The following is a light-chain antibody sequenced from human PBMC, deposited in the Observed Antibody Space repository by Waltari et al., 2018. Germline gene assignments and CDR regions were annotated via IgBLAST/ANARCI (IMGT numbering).Light chain of an antibody. CDR3: SSYTTSISYV. CDR1: SSDIGVYNN. Sequence: QSALTQPASVSGSPGQSITISCTGTSSDIGVYNNVSWSQQHPGKAPKLLFYDVTNRPSGVSDRFSGSKSDYTASLTISGLQAEDEADYYCSSYTTSISYVFGTGTRVTVL. V-gene: IGLV2-14*03. CDR2: DVT. J-gene: IGLJ1*01.